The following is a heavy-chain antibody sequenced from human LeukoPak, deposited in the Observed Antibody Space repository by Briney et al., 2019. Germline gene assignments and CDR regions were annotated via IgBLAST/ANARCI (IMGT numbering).Heavy chain of an antibody. CDR1: GYSISSGYY. V-gene: IGHV4-38-2*02. J-gene: IGHJ4*02. Sequence: PSETLSLTCTVSGYSISSGYYWGWIRQPPGKGLEWIGTIYHSGSTYYNPSLKSRVTISVDTSKDQFSLKLTSVTAADTAVYYCARVRGYCSSTICYRYYFDYWGQGTLVTVSS. D-gene: IGHD2-2*01. CDR3: ARVRGYCSSTICYRYYFDY. CDR2: IYHSGST.